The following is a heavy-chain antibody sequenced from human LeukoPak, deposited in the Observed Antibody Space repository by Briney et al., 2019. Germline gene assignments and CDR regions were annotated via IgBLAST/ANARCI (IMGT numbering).Heavy chain of an antibody. V-gene: IGHV4-38-2*02. Sequence: SETLSLTCTVSDYSISSSYYWGWIRQPPGKGLEWIGSIYNRGTNHYNPSLKSRVTISVDTSKNQFSLKLSSVTAADTAVYYCARAGSPLYSSGWTRGRSFDYWGQGTLVTVSS. D-gene: IGHD6-19*01. J-gene: IGHJ4*02. CDR1: DYSISSSYY. CDR3: ARAGSPLYSSGWTRGRSFDY. CDR2: IYNRGTN.